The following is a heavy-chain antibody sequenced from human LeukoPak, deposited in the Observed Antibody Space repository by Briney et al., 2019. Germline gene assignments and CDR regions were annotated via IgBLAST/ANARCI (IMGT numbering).Heavy chain of an antibody. CDR3: AKGQGYGDYAAAYDY. CDR2: ISGSGGST. CDR1: GFTFSSYA. D-gene: IGHD4-17*01. J-gene: IGHJ4*02. Sequence: PGGSLRLSCAASGFTFSSYAMSWVRQAPGRGLEWVSAISGSGGSTYYADSVKGRFTISRDNSKNTLYLQMNSLRAEDTAVYYCAKGQGYGDYAAAYDYWGQGTLVTVSS. V-gene: IGHV3-23*01.